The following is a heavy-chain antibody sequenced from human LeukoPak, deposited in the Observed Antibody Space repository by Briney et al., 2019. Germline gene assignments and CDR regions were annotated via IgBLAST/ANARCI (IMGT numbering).Heavy chain of an antibody. Sequence: QSGGSLRLSCAASGFTFSSYAMSWVRQAPGKGLEWGSAISGSGGSTYYADSVKGRFTISRDNSKNTLYLQMNSLRAEDTAVYYCAKDRGGYCSGGSCYNDYWGQGTLVTVAS. D-gene: IGHD2-15*01. V-gene: IGHV3-23*01. CDR2: ISGSGGST. CDR3: AKDRGGYCSGGSCYNDY. CDR1: GFTFSSYA. J-gene: IGHJ4*02.